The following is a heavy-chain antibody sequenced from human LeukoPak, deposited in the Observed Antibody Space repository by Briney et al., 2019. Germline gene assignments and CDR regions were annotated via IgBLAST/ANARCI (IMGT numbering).Heavy chain of an antibody. V-gene: IGHV3-30*18. CDR1: GFTFSSYG. D-gene: IGHD4-17*01. Sequence: QPGRSLRLSCAASGFTFSSYGMHWVRQAPGKGLEWVAVISYDGSNKYYADSVKGRFTISRDNSKNTLYLQVNSLRAEDTAVYYCAKDALTTVTTGVAFDIWGQGTMVTVSS. J-gene: IGHJ3*02. CDR2: ISYDGSNK. CDR3: AKDALTTVTTGVAFDI.